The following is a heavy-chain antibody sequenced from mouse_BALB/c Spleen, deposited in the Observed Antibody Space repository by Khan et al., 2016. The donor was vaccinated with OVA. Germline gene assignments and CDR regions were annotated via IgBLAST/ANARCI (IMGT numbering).Heavy chain of an antibody. D-gene: IGHD1-3*01. J-gene: IGHJ2*01. CDR2: ISYSSST. Sequence: EVQLVESGPGLVKPSQSLSLTCTVTGYTITSGYGWNWIRQFPGNKLEWMGYISYSSSTNYNPSLKSRTSITRDTSKNQFFLQLNSVTTEDTATYYRARSDRITYWGQGTTLTVSS. CDR1: GYTITSGYG. CDR3: ARSDRITY. V-gene: IGHV3-2*02.